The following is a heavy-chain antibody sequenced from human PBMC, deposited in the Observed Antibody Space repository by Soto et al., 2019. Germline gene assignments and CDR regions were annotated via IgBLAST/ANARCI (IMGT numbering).Heavy chain of an antibody. CDR1: GYTFTSYA. D-gene: IGHD2-21*01. V-gene: IGHV1-3*01. Sequence: ASVKVSCKASGYTFTSYAMHWVRQAPGQRLEWMGWINAGNGNTKYSQKFQGRVTVTRDTSASTAYMELSSLRSEDTAVYYCAREAIPDYYYYYMDVWGKGTTVTVSS. J-gene: IGHJ6*03. CDR3: AREAIPDYYYYYMDV. CDR2: INAGNGNT.